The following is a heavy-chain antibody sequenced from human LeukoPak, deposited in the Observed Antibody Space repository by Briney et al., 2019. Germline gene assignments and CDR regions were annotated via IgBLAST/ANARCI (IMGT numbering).Heavy chain of an antibody. J-gene: IGHJ6*02. V-gene: IGHV3-33*01. CDR2: MWYDESNE. CDR3: ARDPYYGSGKYYCGMDL. Sequence: GGSLRLSCAASGFTLSNYGMHWVRQAPGKGLEWVAVMWYDESNEYPGDSVKGRFTISKDKSKNTLHLQMNSLRAEDTAVYYCARDPYYGSGKYYCGMDLWGQGTTVTVSS. D-gene: IGHD3-10*01. CDR1: GFTLSNYG.